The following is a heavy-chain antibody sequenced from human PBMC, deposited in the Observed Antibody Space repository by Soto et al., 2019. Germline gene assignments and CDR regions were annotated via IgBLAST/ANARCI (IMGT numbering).Heavy chain of an antibody. J-gene: IGHJ4*02. CDR3: ARRTLTGHPWGVLDY. CDR2: INHSGST. CDR1: GGSFSGYY. V-gene: IGHV4-34*01. Sequence: QVQLQQWGAGLLKPSETLSLTCAVYGGSFSGYYWSWIRQPPGKGLEWIGEINHSGSTNYNPSLKSRVTISVDTSKNQCSLKLSSVTAADTAVYYCARRTLTGHPWGVLDYWGQGTLVTVSS. D-gene: IGHD3-9*01.